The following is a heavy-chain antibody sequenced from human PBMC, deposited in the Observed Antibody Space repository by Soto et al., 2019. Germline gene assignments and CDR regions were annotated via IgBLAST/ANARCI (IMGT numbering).Heavy chain of an antibody. J-gene: IGHJ5*01. CDR3: ARAHEVAWFDS. CDR1: GFSFSSYT. CDR2: ITNRGTHT. Sequence: EVQLVESGGGLVKPGESLRLSCAASGFSFSSYTMNWVRQAPGKGLQWVSSITNRGTHTYSADSVKGRFTISRDNDKNSLYLQRNNLRAEDTAIYFCARAHEVAWFDSWGLGSLVTVTS. V-gene: IGHV3-21*01. D-gene: IGHD2-15*01.